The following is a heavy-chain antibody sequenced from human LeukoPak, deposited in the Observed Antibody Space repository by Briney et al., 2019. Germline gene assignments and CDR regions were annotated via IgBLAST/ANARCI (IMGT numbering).Heavy chain of an antibody. CDR2: IYHSGST. D-gene: IGHD3-16*02. CDR3: ARKGPTMITFGGVIAPPFDY. CDR1: GYSISSGYY. J-gene: IGHJ4*02. V-gene: IGHV4-38-2*01. Sequence: SETLSLTCAVSGYSISSGYYWGWIRQPPGKGLEWIGNIYHSGSTYYNPSLKSRVTISVDTSKNQFSLKLSSVTAADTAVYYCARKGPTMITFGGVIAPPFDYWGQGTLVTVSS.